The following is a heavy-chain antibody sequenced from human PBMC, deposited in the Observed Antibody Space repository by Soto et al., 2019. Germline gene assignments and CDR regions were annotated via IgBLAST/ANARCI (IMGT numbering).Heavy chain of an antibody. D-gene: IGHD1-26*01. Sequence: PGGSLRLSCTASGFTFNTHWMHWVGQAPGKGLVWVSRIYFDGITTNYADSVKGRLTVSRDNAKNTVYLHVNTLRDEDTAVYYCARGGAMGVDYWGQGTLVTVSS. CDR1: GFTFNTHW. V-gene: IGHV3-74*01. J-gene: IGHJ4*02. CDR3: ARGGAMGVDY. CDR2: IYFDGITT.